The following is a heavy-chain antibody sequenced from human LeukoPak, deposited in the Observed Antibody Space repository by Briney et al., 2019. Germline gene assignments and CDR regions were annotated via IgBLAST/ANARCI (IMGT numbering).Heavy chain of an antibody. V-gene: IGHV4-34*01. CDR1: GGSFSGYY. J-gene: IGHJ4*02. CDR2: INHSGST. CDR3: ARGRGWPYYFDY. D-gene: IGHD6-19*01. Sequence: SETLSLTCAVYGGSFSGYYWSWIRQPPGKGLEWFGEINHSGSTNYNPSLKSRVTISVDTSKNQFSLKLSSVTAADTAVYYCARGRGWPYYFDYWGQGTLVTVSS.